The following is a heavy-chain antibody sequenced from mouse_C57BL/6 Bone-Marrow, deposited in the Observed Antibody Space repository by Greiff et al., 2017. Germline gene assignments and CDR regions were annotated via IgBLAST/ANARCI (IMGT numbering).Heavy chain of an antibody. J-gene: IGHJ2*01. CDR1: GYSITSGYY. CDR3: ARGGTGTGNDY. V-gene: IGHV3-6*01. Sequence: ESGPGLVKPSQSLSLTCSVTGYSITSGYYWNWIRQFPGNKLEWMGYISYDGSNNYNPSLKNRISITRDTSKNQFFLKLNSVTTEDTATYYCARGGTGTGNDYWGQGTTLTVSS. CDR2: ISYDGSN. D-gene: IGHD4-1*01.